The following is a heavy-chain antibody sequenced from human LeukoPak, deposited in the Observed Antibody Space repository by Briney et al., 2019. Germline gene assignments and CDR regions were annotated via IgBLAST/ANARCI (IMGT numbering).Heavy chain of an antibody. Sequence: PRGSLRLSCAASGFTFRSYWMHWVRQGSGKGLVWVSRINSDGSSTTYADSVKGRFTISRDNAKNTLYLQMNSLRAEDTAVYYCARVRDYYYGTDVWGQGTTVTVSS. CDR1: GFTFRSYW. V-gene: IGHV3-74*01. J-gene: IGHJ6*02. CDR3: ARVRDYYYGTDV. CDR2: INSDGSST.